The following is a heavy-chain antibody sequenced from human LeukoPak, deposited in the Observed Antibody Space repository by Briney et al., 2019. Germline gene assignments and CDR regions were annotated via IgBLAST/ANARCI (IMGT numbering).Heavy chain of an antibody. CDR2: ISSSGSTI. CDR1: GFIFSSYS. V-gene: IGHV3-48*04. Sequence: GGSLRLSCAGSGFIFSSYSMNWVRQAPGKGLEWVSYISSSGSTIYYADSVKGRFTISRDNAKNSLYLQMNSLRAEDTAVYYCARLGGGWLSYYFDYWGQGTLVTVSS. D-gene: IGHD6-19*01. J-gene: IGHJ4*02. CDR3: ARLGGGWLSYYFDY.